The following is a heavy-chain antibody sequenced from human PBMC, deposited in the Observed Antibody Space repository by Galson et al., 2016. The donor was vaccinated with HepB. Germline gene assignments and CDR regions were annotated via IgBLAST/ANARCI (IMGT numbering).Heavy chain of an antibody. D-gene: IGHD6-13*01. J-gene: IGHJ5*02. V-gene: IGHV4-34*01. Sequence: ETLSLTCAVYGVSFSNYHWSWIRQPQGKGLEWIGEINHSGSTNYNPSLKSRVTISVDTSKNQVSLKLSSVTAADTAVYYCARGSNSWLGPHWFDPWGQGILVTVSS. CDR3: ARGSNSWLGPHWFDP. CDR1: GVSFSNYH. CDR2: INHSGST.